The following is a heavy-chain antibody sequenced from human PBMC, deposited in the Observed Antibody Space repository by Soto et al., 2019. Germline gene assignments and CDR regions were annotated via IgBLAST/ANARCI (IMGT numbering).Heavy chain of an antibody. CDR1: GGSISSGDYY. J-gene: IGHJ3*02. V-gene: IGHV4-30-4*01. D-gene: IGHD5-18*01. Sequence: QVQLQESGPGLVKPSQTLSLTCTVSGGSISSGDYYWSWIRQPPGKGLEWIGYIYYSGSTYYNPSLMRRVTIXXDXSXXQFSLKLRSVTAADTAVYYCARDLDTAMSRGAFDIWGQGTMVTVSS. CDR3: ARDLDTAMSRGAFDI. CDR2: IYYSGST.